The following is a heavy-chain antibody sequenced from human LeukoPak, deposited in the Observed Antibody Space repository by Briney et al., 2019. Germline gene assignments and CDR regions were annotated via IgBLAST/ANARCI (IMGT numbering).Heavy chain of an antibody. CDR2: INPNSGNT. D-gene: IGHD3-3*01. Sequence: ASVKVSCKASGYTFTSYDINWVRQATGQGLEWMGWINPNSGNTGYAQKFQGRVTITRNTSISTAYMELSSLRSEDTAVYYCARRLQDFWSGYYLVFDYWGQGTLVTVSS. V-gene: IGHV1-8*03. CDR3: ARRLQDFWSGYYLVFDY. J-gene: IGHJ4*02. CDR1: GYTFTSYD.